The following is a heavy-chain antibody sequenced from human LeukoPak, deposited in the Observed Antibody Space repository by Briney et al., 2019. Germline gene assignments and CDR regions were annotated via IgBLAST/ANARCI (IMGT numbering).Heavy chain of an antibody. D-gene: IGHD6-13*01. V-gene: IGHV4-4*07. CDR3: ARGHIAVAGSDY. Sequence: TSETLSLTCTVSGGSISTYYWSWIRQPAGKGLEWIGRIYTSGDTNYNPSLESRVTMSTATSKNQFSLNLSSVTAADTAMYYCARGHIAVAGSDYWGQEILVTVSS. CDR2: IYTSGDT. J-gene: IGHJ4*02. CDR1: GGSISTYY.